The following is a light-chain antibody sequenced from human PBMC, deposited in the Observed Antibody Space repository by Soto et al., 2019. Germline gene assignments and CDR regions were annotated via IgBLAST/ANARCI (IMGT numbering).Light chain of an antibody. CDR3: HYYDKWPPGT. Sequence: ELVLTQSPATLSVSPGERATLSCRASQSVSSNLAWYQQKPGQAPRLLIYGASTRATGIPARFSGSGSGTEFTLTISSLQPEDFAVYYCHYYDKWPPGTFGQGTKVDIK. CDR2: GAS. J-gene: IGKJ1*01. V-gene: IGKV3-15*01. CDR1: QSVSSN.